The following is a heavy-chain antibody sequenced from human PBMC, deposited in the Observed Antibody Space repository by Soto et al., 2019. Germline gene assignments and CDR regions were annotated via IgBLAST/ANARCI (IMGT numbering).Heavy chain of an antibody. CDR2: IYYSGST. J-gene: IGHJ4*02. D-gene: IGHD3-22*01. Sequence: SETLSLTCTVSGGSISSYYWSWIRQPPGKGLEWIGYIYYSGSTNYNPSLKSRVTISVDTSKNQFSLKLSSVTAADTAVYYCARASGYDSSGYNFDYWGQGTLVTVSS. V-gene: IGHV4-59*01. CDR3: ARASGYDSSGYNFDY. CDR1: GGSISSYY.